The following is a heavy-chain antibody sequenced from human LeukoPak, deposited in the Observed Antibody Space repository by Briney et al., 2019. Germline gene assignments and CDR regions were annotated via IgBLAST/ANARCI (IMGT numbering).Heavy chain of an antibody. D-gene: IGHD5-24*01. CDR2: ISSGGRYI. CDR1: GFSFSAYS. Sequence: GGSLRLSCTASGFSFSAYSMNWVRRAPGKGLEWVSSISSGGRYIYCADSVKGRFTISRDNGRKSLFLQLSSLSAEDTAVYYCARPWVNDGDNEYYYFYGMDVWGQGTTVTVSS. J-gene: IGHJ6*02. CDR3: ARPWVNDGDNEYYYFYGMDV. V-gene: IGHV3-21*01.